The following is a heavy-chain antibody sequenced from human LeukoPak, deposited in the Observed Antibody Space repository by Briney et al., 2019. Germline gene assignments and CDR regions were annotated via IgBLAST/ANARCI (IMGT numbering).Heavy chain of an antibody. J-gene: IGHJ4*02. Sequence: GGSLRLSCAASGFSFRNYWMHWVRQAPGKGLEWVSRICSDGSCTSYADSVKGRFTMSRDNARNTLYLQVNSLRGEDTGVYYCARDRYGGRAVDYWGRGTLVTVSS. D-gene: IGHD4-23*01. V-gene: IGHV3-74*01. CDR3: ARDRYGGRAVDY. CDR1: GFSFRNYW. CDR2: ICSDGSCT.